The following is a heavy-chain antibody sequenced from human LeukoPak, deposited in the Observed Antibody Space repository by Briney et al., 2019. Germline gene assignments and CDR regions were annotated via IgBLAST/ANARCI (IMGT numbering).Heavy chain of an antibody. CDR3: ARDQNYYGSGSEAR. Sequence: GGSLRLSCAASGFTLSDYYMSWIRQAPGKGLEWVSYISSSGSTIYYADSVKGRFTISRDNAKNSLYLQMNSLRAEDTAVYYCARDQNYYGSGSEARWGQGTLVTVSS. CDR1: GFTLSDYY. J-gene: IGHJ4*02. CDR2: ISSSGSTI. D-gene: IGHD3-10*01. V-gene: IGHV3-11*01.